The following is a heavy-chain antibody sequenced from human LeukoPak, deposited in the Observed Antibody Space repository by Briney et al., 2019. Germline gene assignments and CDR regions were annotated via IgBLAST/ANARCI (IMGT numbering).Heavy chain of an antibody. Sequence: GGSLRLSCAASGFTFSSYSMNWVRQAPGKGLEWVSSISSSSSYIYYADSVKGRFTISRDNAKNSLYLQMNSLRAEDTAVYYCAGGNYTAMVSSPYYYYYMDVWGKGTTVTVSS. CDR2: ISSSSSYI. V-gene: IGHV3-21*01. CDR3: AGGNYTAMVSSPYYYYYMDV. J-gene: IGHJ6*03. CDR1: GFTFSSYS. D-gene: IGHD5-18*01.